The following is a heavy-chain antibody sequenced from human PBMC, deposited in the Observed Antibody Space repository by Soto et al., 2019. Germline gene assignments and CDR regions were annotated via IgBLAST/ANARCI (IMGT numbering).Heavy chain of an antibody. Sequence: GRSLRLSCSASGFTFSTYAMNWVRQAPGKGLEWVSSINSGGLTYYADSVKGRFTISRDNSKNTLYLQMDSLRAEDTAVYYCAKDPWCSTPPCGPYWGQGTLVTVSS. V-gene: IGHV3-23*01. J-gene: IGHJ4*02. CDR2: INSGGLT. CDR3: AKDPWCSTPPCGPY. D-gene: IGHD2-2*01. CDR1: GFTFSTYA.